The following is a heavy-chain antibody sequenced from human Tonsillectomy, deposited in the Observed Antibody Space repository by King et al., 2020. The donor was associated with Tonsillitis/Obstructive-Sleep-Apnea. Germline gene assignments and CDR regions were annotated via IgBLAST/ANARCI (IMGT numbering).Heavy chain of an antibody. CDR1: GFTFDDYA. Sequence: EVQLVESGGGVVQPGGSLRLSCAASGFTFDDYAIHWARQAPGKGLECISLISGDGGSTFYEDAVKGRFTITRDNSQNYLYLQMNRLRTEQSAFFTDARPTVAKGTTFDIWGQGTMVTVSS. J-gene: IGHJ3*02. CDR2: ISGDGGST. D-gene: IGHD4-17*01. V-gene: IGHV3-43*02. CDR3: ARPTVAKGTTFDI.